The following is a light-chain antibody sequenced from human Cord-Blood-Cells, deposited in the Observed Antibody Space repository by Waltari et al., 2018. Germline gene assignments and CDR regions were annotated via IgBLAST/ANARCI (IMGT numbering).Light chain of an antibody. CDR2: QDS. J-gene: IGLJ2*01. Sequence: SYELTQPPSVSVSPGQKASIPCSGHNLGDKYACWYQQKPGQYPVLVIYQDSKRPSGIPERFSGSNSGNTATLTISGTQAMDEADYYCQAWDSSTVVFGGGTKLTVL. V-gene: IGLV3-1*01. CDR1: NLGDKY. CDR3: QAWDSSTVV.